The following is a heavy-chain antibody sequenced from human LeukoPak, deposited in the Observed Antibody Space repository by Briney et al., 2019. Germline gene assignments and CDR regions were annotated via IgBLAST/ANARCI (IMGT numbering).Heavy chain of an antibody. CDR1: GGSISSYY. V-gene: IGHV4-59*01. J-gene: IGHJ4*02. Sequence: SETLSLTCTVSGGSISSYYWSWIRQPPGKGLEWIGYIYYSGSTNYNPSLKSRVTISVDTSMNQFSLKLSSVTAADTAVYYCARTYYYDSSGYSSFDYWGQGTLVTVSS. D-gene: IGHD3-22*01. CDR3: ARTYYYDSSGYSSFDY. CDR2: IYYSGST.